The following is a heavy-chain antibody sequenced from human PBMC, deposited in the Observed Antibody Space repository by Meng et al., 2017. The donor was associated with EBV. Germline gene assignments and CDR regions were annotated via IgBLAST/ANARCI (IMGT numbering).Heavy chain of an antibody. J-gene: IGHJ5*02. CDR1: GYTFTSYD. D-gene: IGHD3-22*01. CDR2: MNPNSGNT. Sequence: QGELGQSGDGVKKPGASGKVSRKASGYTFTSYDINWVRQATGQGLEWMGWMNPNSGNTGYAQKFQGRVTMTRNTSISTAYMELSSLRSEDTAVYYCARGPYYYDSSGYYYGEFDPWGQGTLVTVSS. CDR3: ARGPYYYDSSGYYYGEFDP. V-gene: IGHV1-8*01.